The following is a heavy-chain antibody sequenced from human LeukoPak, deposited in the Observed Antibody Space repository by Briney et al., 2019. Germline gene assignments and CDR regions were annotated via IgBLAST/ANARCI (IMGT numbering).Heavy chain of an antibody. Sequence: GGSLRLSCAASGFTFSSHAMSWVRQAPGKGLEWVSAISGSGGSTYYADSVKGRFTISRDNSKNTLYLQMNSLRAEDTAVYYCAKAFLVATISNFDYWGQGTLVTVSS. D-gene: IGHD5-12*01. CDR1: GFTFSSHA. J-gene: IGHJ4*02. CDR2: ISGSGGST. V-gene: IGHV3-23*01. CDR3: AKAFLVATISNFDY.